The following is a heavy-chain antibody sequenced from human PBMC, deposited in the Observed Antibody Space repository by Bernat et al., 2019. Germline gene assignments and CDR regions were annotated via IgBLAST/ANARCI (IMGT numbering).Heavy chain of an antibody. Sequence: EVQLAESGGGLVQPGGSLRLSCAASGFTFSSYWMSWVRQAPGKGLEWVANIKQDGSEKYYVDSVKGRFTISRDNAKNSLYLQMNSLRAEDTAVYYCARVLYYYDSSGYYAVSWYFDLWGRGTLVTVSS. CDR2: IKQDGSEK. D-gene: IGHD3-22*01. CDR1: GFTFSSYW. J-gene: IGHJ2*01. CDR3: ARVLYYYDSSGYYAVSWYFDL. V-gene: IGHV3-7*04.